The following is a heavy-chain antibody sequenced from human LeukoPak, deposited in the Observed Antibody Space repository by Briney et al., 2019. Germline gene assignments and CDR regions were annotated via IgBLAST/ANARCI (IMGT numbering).Heavy chain of an antibody. D-gene: IGHD6-19*01. CDR1: GYTFSSYG. Sequence: GGSLRLSCAASGYTFSSYGMHWVRQAPGKGLEWVAVIWYDGSNKYYADSVKGRFTISRDNSKNTLYLQKNSLRAEDTAVYYCARDDVAVTGALDFWGQGTLVTVSS. J-gene: IGHJ4*02. CDR2: IWYDGSNK. CDR3: ARDDVAVTGALDF. V-gene: IGHV3-33*01.